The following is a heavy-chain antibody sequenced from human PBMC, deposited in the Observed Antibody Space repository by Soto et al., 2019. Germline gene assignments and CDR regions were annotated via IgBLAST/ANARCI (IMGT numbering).Heavy chain of an antibody. J-gene: IGHJ6*02. D-gene: IGHD1-7*01. CDR1: GYTFTGYY. V-gene: IGHV1-2*04. CDR3: ASGITGTTDYGMDV. CDR2: INPNSGGT. Sequence: GASVKVSCKASGYTFTGYYMHWVRQAPGQGLEWMGWINPNSGGTNYAQKFQGWVTMARDTSISTAYMELSRLRSDDTAVYYCASGITGTTDYGMDVWGQGTTVTVSS.